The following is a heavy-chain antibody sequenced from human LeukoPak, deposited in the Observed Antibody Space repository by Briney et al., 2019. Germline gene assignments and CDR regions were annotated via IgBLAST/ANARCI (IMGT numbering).Heavy chain of an antibody. CDR3: TRVLQDVVILGGTPDWHFDL. CDR1: GGTFSSYA. V-gene: IGHV1-2*02. D-gene: IGHD2-8*01. Sequence: ASVKVSCKASGGTFSSYAISWVRQAPGQGLEWMGWINPNSGGTNSAQKFQGRVTMTRDTSISTAYMELSRLRSDDTAVYYCTRVLQDVVILGGTPDWHFDLWGRGTLVTVSS. J-gene: IGHJ2*01. CDR2: INPNSGGT.